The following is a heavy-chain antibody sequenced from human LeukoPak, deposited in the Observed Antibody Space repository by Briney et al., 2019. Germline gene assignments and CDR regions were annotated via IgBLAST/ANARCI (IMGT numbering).Heavy chain of an antibody. CDR2: IWYDGSNK. Sequence: GGSLRLSCAASGFTFSSYGMHWVRQAPGKGLEWAAVIWYDGSNKYYADSVKGRFTISRDNSKNTLYLRMNSLRAEDTAVYYCAKDQGEIVVVMYFDYWGQGTLVTVSS. D-gene: IGHD3-22*01. V-gene: IGHV3-33*06. J-gene: IGHJ4*02. CDR3: AKDQGEIVVVMYFDY. CDR1: GFTFSSYG.